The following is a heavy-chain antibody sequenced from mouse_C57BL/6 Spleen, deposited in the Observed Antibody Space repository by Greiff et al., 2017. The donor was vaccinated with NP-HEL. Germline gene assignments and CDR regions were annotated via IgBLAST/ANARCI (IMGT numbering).Heavy chain of an antibody. Sequence: VQLQQSGAELVKPGASVKISCKASGYAFSSYWMNWVKQRPGKGLEWIGQIYPGDGDTNYNGKFKGKATLTADKSSSTSYMQLSILTSEDSAVYFCARRQLRLTGFAYWGQGTLVTVSA. CDR1: GYAFSSYW. CDR3: ARRQLRLTGFAY. CDR2: IYPGDGDT. D-gene: IGHD3-2*02. J-gene: IGHJ3*01. V-gene: IGHV1-80*01.